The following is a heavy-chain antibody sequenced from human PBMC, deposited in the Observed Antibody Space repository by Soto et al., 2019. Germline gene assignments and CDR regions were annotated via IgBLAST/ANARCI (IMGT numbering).Heavy chain of an antibody. V-gene: IGHV1-18*01. CDR1: GYTFTSYG. J-gene: IGHJ3*02. Sequence: ASVKVSSKASGYTFTSYGITWVRQAPGQGLEWMGWISAYNGNTNYAQKLQGRVTMTTDTSTSTAYMELRSLRSDDTAVYYCAREGGIAVAGPDAFDIWGQGTMVTVSS. CDR2: ISAYNGNT. D-gene: IGHD6-19*01. CDR3: AREGGIAVAGPDAFDI.